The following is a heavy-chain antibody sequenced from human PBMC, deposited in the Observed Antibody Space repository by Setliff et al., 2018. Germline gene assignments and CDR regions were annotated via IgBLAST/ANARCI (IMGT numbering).Heavy chain of an antibody. Sequence: ASVKVSCKASGYTFTDFGINWVRQAPGQGLEWMGWISPNTGNVYSAQRFQGRITMTTDTSTTTAYMELKSLRSDDTAIYYCSRLVRYCTRTSCQRLSGDDYWGQGALVTVSS. V-gene: IGHV1-18*01. CDR3: SRLVRYCTRTSCQRLSGDDY. D-gene: IGHD2-2*01. CDR1: GYTFTDFG. J-gene: IGHJ4*02. CDR2: ISPNTGNV.